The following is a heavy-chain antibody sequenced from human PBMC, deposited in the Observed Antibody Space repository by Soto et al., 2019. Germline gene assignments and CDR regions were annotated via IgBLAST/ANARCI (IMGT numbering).Heavy chain of an antibody. Sequence: SVKVSCKASGGTFSSYAISWVRQAPGQGLEWMGGIIPIFGTANYAQKFQGRVTITADESTSTAYMELSSLRSEDTAVYYCARSPPFIAVAGIKSYYFDYWGQGTLVTVSS. J-gene: IGHJ4*02. CDR2: IIPIFGTA. CDR1: GGTFSSYA. D-gene: IGHD6-19*01. V-gene: IGHV1-69*13. CDR3: ARSPPFIAVAGIKSYYFDY.